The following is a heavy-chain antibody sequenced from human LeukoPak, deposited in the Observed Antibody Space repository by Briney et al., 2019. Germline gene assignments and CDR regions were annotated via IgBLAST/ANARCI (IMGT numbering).Heavy chain of an antibody. CDR3: ARGEYSSSSPKLRFDY. D-gene: IGHD6-6*01. CDR1: GYTFNSYY. J-gene: IGHJ4*02. Sequence: ASVKVSCKASGYTFNSYYMHWVRQARGQGLEWMGIINPSGGSTSYAQKFQGRVTMTRDTSTSTVYMELSSLRSEDTAVYYCARGEYSSSSPKLRFDYWGQGTLVTVSS. V-gene: IGHV1-46*02. CDR2: INPSGGST.